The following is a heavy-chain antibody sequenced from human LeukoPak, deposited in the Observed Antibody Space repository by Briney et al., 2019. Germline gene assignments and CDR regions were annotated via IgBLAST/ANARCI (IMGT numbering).Heavy chain of an antibody. J-gene: IGHJ4*02. D-gene: IGHD5-18*01. CDR3: AAGRPYSLLDY. CDR1: GSSLSELS. Sequence: GASVKVSCTFSGSSLSELSLYWVRQAPGKGLEWMGGFDVIDSETFYAQKFQGRVTMTEDSSTDTAYMELRSLTSDDTALYYCAAGRPYSLLDYWGRGTLVTVSS. CDR2: FDVIDSET. V-gene: IGHV1-24*01.